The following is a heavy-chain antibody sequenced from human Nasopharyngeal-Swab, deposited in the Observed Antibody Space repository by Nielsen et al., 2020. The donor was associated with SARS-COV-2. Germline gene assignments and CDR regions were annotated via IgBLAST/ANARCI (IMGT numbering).Heavy chain of an antibody. Sequence: ASVTVSCKASGYTFTSYYMHWVRQAPGQGLEWMGIISPDGYSTAYAQKFQGRVTMTRDTSTSTVYMELSSLRSEDTAVYYCARDGEATAWDFDYWGQGTLVTVSS. CDR3: ARDGEATAWDFDY. CDR1: GYTFTSYY. D-gene: IGHD6-13*01. CDR2: ISPDGYST. J-gene: IGHJ4*02. V-gene: IGHV1-46*01.